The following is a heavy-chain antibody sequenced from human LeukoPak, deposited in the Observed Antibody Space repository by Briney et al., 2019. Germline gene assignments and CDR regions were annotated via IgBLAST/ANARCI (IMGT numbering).Heavy chain of an antibody. J-gene: IGHJ4*02. Sequence: GGSLRLSCAASGFTFSNYGMSWVRQAPGKGLEWVSTITYNGGSTAYADSVKGRFTISRDNSGSTLYLHMNSPRAEDTAIYYCGTHGSGNFGPWRYWGQGTLVTVSS. CDR3: GTHGSGNFGPWRY. CDR2: ITYNGGST. D-gene: IGHD3-10*01. V-gene: IGHV3-23*01. CDR1: GFTFSNYG.